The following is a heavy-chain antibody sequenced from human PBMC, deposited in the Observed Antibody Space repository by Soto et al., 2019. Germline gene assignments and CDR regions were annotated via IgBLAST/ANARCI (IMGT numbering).Heavy chain of an antibody. D-gene: IGHD6-13*01. Sequence: SQTLSLTCAMSGDSVSSNSAALNWIRQSPSRGLEWLGRTYYRSKWYNDYAVSVKSRITINPDTSKNQFSLQLNSVTPEDTAVYYCARVLYDSSSWYPWSFDYWGQGTLVTVSS. CDR3: ARVLYDSSSWYPWSFDY. CDR1: GDSVSSNSAA. V-gene: IGHV6-1*01. J-gene: IGHJ4*02. CDR2: TYYRSKWYN.